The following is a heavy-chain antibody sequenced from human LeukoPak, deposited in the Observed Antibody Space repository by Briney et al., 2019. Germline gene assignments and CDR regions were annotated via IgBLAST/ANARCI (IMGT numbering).Heavy chain of an antibody. CDR3: ARHGGSGSFDY. CDR1: GGSISPFY. Sequence: SETLSLTCIVPGGSISPFYWSWIRQPPGKGLEWIGYIYYSGTTNYTPSLKSRVTISVDTSKNQFSLRLRSVTAADTAVYYCARHGGSGSFDYWGQGTLVTVSS. D-gene: IGHD3-3*01. J-gene: IGHJ4*02. V-gene: IGHV4-59*08. CDR2: IYYSGTT.